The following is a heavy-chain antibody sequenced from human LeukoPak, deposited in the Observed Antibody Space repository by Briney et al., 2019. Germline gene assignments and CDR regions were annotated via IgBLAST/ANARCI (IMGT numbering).Heavy chain of an antibody. CDR2: IYYSGST. CDR1: GGSISSYY. Sequence: PSETLSLTCTVSGGSISSYYWSWIRQPPGRGLEWIGYIYYSGSTSYNPSLKSRVTISVDTSKNQFSLKLSSVTAADTAVYYCAREGSYGSGSYYNWFDPWGQGTLVTVSS. J-gene: IGHJ5*02. CDR3: AREGSYGSGSYYNWFDP. D-gene: IGHD3-10*01. V-gene: IGHV4-59*01.